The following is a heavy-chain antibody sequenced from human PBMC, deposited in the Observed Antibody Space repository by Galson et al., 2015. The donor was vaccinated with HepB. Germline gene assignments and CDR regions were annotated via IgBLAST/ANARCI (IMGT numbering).Heavy chain of an antibody. CDR1: GYTFTRHA. J-gene: IGHJ4*02. CDR2: INAGNGDT. CDR3: AREPWGSFDY. Sequence: SVKVSCKASGYTFTRHALHWVRQAPGQRLEWMGWINAGNGDTEYSKKFQGRFTISRDTSANTAYMELSSLRSEDTAVYYCAREPWGSFDYRGQGTLVTVSS. V-gene: IGHV1-3*01. D-gene: IGHD3-16*01.